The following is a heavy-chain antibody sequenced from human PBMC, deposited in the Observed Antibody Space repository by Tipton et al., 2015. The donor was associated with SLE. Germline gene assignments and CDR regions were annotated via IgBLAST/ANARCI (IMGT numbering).Heavy chain of an antibody. CDR3: ARGIQLWSMYDALDI. V-gene: IGHV4-39*01. CDR1: GGSISSSSYY. J-gene: IGHJ3*02. Sequence: TLSLTRTVSGGSISSSSYYWGWISQPPGKGLERIGSIYYSGSTYYNPSLKSRVTISVDTSKNQFSLKLSSVTAADTAVYYCARGIQLWSMYDALDIWVQGTMVSVSS. D-gene: IGHD5-18*01. CDR2: IYYSGST.